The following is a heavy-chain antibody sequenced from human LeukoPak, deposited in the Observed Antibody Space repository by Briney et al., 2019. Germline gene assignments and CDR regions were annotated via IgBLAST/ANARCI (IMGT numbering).Heavy chain of an antibody. CDR1: GFTFSNAW. J-gene: IGHJ4*02. CDR2: IKSKTDGGTT. CDR3: TTYLFDSSGYVLSDY. Sequence: GGSLRLSCAASGFTFSNAWMSWVRQAPGKGLEWVGRIKSKTDGGTTDYAAPVKGRFTISRDDSKNTLYLQMNSLKTEDTAVYYCTTYLFDSSGYVLSDYWGQGTLVTVSS. D-gene: IGHD3-22*01. V-gene: IGHV3-15*01.